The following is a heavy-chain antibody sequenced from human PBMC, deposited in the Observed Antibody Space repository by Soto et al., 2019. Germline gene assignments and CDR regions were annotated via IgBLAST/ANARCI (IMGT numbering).Heavy chain of an antibody. J-gene: IGHJ6*02. CDR3: ARDPNYDFWSGYRNKEGTYGMDV. CDR2: ISSGASNM. D-gene: IGHD3-3*01. CDR1: GFAFSGFA. V-gene: IGHV3-48*03. Sequence: EHLVESGGGLVQPGGSLRLSCAASGFAFSGFAMNWVRQAPGKGLEWVSYISSGASNMYYADSVKGRFTISRDNAQSSLYLQMNSLRVEDTAVYYCARDPNYDFWSGYRNKEGTYGMDVWGQGTTVTVSS.